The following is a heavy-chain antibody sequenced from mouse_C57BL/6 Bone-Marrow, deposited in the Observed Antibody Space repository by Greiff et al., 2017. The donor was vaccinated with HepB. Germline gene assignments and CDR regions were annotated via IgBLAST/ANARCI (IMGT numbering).Heavy chain of an antibody. CDR3: ARGWDSNYAYWYFDV. CDR2: IYPRSGNT. D-gene: IGHD2-5*01. CDR1: GYTFTSYG. J-gene: IGHJ1*03. Sequence: QVQLKESGAELARPGASVKLSCKASGYTFTSYGISWVKQRTGQGLEWIGEIYPRSGNTYYNEKFKGKATLTADKSSSTAYMELRSLTSEDSAVYFCARGWDSNYAYWYFDVWGTGTTVTVSS. V-gene: IGHV1-81*01.